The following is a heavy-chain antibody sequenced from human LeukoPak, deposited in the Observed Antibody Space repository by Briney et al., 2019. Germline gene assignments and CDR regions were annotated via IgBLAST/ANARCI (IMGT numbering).Heavy chain of an antibody. Sequence: ASVTVSFKASGGTFSSYAISWVRQAPGQGLEWMGRIIPILGIANYAQKFQGRVTITADKSTSTAYMELSSLRSEDTAVYYCARDLPSPGIGAAGLVPLTFDYWGQGTLVTVSS. D-gene: IGHD6-13*01. CDR3: ARDLPSPGIGAAGLVPLTFDY. V-gene: IGHV1-69*04. CDR1: GGTFSSYA. J-gene: IGHJ4*02. CDR2: IIPILGIA.